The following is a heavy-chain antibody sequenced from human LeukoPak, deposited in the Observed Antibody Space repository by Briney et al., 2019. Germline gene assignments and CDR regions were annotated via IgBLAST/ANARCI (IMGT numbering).Heavy chain of an antibody. CDR3: AREGFSFDY. CDR1: GFTFSSYW. Sequence: QPGGSLRLSCAASGFTFSSYWMSWVRQAPGKGLEWVANIKQDGNEKYYMNSVKGRFTISRDNAKNSLYLQMNSQRAEDTAVYYCAREGFSFDYWGQGTLATVSS. CDR2: IKQDGNEK. J-gene: IGHJ4*02. V-gene: IGHV3-7*05.